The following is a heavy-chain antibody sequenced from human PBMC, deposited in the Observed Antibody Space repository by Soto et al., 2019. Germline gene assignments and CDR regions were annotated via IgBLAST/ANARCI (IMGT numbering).Heavy chain of an antibody. J-gene: IGHJ6*02. D-gene: IGHD5-18*01. CDR1: GFTFSSYA. CDR2: ISYDGSNK. V-gene: IGHV3-30-3*01. Sequence: PGGSLRLSCAASGFTFSSYAMHWVRQAPGKGLEWVAVISYDGSNKYYADSVKGRFTISRDNSKNTLYLQMNSLRAEDTAVYYCARGGDTAMVIYYYGMDVWGQGTTVTVSS. CDR3: ARGGDTAMVIYYYGMDV.